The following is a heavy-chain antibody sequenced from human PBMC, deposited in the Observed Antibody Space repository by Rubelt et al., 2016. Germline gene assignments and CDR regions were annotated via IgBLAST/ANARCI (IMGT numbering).Heavy chain of an antibody. CDR2: IYYSGST. CDR1: GGSIRSSSYY. CDR3: ARLEYSSSSFDY. Sequence: QLQLQESGPGLVKPSETLSLTCSVSGGSIRSSSYYWGWIRQPPGKGLAWVGSIYYSGSTYYNPTLKSRVTRPVETSKNQCSLKQSAVTAADTALYYCARLEYSSSSFDYWGQGTLVTVSS. V-gene: IGHV4-39*01. J-gene: IGHJ4*02. D-gene: IGHD6-6*01.